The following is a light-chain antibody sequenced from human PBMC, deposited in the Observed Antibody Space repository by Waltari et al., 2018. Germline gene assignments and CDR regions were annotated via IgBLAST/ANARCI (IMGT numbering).Light chain of an antibody. Sequence: NFFLTQPHSVSASPGKTVIISCTRSSGSIASNHVQWYQLRPGSAPITVIYEDTQRPSGVSDRFSGSLDSSSNSATLTISGLKTEDEADYYCQSYDSSTFIFGGGTTLTVL. V-gene: IGLV6-57*03. CDR3: QSYDSSTFI. CDR2: EDT. J-gene: IGLJ2*01. CDR1: SGSIASNH.